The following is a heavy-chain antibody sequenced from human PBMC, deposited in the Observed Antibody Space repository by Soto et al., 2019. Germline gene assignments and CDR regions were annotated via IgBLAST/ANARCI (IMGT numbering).Heavy chain of an antibody. J-gene: IGHJ4*02. CDR1: GFTFSNAW. Sequence: EVQLVESGGGLVKPGGSLRLSCAASGFTFSNAWMSWVRQAPGKGLEWVGRIKSKTDGGTTDYAAPVKGRFTISRDDSKNKLYLQMNSLKTEDTAVYYCTTPYYYGSGSYYYFDYWCQGTLVTVSS. CDR2: IKSKTDGGTT. CDR3: TTPYYYGSGSYYYFDY. D-gene: IGHD3-10*01. V-gene: IGHV3-15*01.